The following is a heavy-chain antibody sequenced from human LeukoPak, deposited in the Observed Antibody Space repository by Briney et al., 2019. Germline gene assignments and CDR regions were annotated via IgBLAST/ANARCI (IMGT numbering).Heavy chain of an antibody. J-gene: IGHJ4*02. D-gene: IGHD2-15*01. CDR2: FKSKTDGGTT. CDR3: TTGGGYCSGGTCYLVRSLFDY. Sequence: GGSLRLSCAASGFTFSSYAMHWVRQAPGKGLEWVGHFKSKTDGGTTDCAAPVRGRFTISRDDSKNTLYLQMNSLKTEDTAVYYCTTGGGYCSGGTCYLVRSLFDYWGQGTLVTVSS. V-gene: IGHV3-15*01. CDR1: GFTFSSYA.